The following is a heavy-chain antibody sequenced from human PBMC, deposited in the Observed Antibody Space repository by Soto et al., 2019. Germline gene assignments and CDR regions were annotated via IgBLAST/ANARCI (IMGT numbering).Heavy chain of an antibody. CDR1: GFTFDDYG. J-gene: IGHJ6*02. CDR2: INWNGGST. V-gene: IGHV3-20*04. D-gene: IGHD6-13*01. Sequence: GGSLRLSCAASGFTFDDYGMSWVRQAPGKGLEWVSGINWNGGSTGYADSVKGRFTISRDNAKNSLYLQMNSLRAEDTALYYCARAGIAAAGTFYYGMDVWGQGTTVTVSS. CDR3: ARAGIAAAGTFYYGMDV.